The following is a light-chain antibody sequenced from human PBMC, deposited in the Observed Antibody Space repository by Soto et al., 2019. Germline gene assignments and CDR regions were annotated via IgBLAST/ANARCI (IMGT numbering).Light chain of an antibody. Sequence: QSALTQPASVSGSPGQSITISCTGTSRDIGFFNYVSWYQQFPGNAPKLIIFEVTNRPSGVPDRFSGSKSGNTASLTVSALQAEDEADYYCSSYTDRKNLVFGTGTKVTVL. V-gene: IGLV2-8*01. CDR1: SRDIGFFNY. CDR3: SSYTDRKNLV. CDR2: EVT. J-gene: IGLJ1*01.